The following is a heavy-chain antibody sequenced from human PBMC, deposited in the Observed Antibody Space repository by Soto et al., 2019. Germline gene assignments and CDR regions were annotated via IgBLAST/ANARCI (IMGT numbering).Heavy chain of an antibody. CDR3: AKVGAEWFGDQRAY. J-gene: IGHJ4*02. V-gene: IGHV3-23*01. CDR1: GFPCSSYA. CDR2: ISGSGGST. D-gene: IGHD3-10*01. Sequence: GGSLRGYCAASGFPCSSYAMSWVRQAPGKGLEWVSAISGSGGSTYYADSVKGRFTISRDNTKNTLYLQMNSLRAEDTAVYYCAKVGAEWFGDQRAYWGQGTLVTVSS.